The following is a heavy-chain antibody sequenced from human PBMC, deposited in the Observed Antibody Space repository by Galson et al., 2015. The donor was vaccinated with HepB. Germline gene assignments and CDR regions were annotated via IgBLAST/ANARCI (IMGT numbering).Heavy chain of an antibody. Sequence: SLRLSCAASGFTFSSYWMHWVRQAPGKGLVWVSRSNSDGSSTTYADSVKGRFTVSRDNAKNTLYLQMNSLRAEDTAAYYCAREGYDFWGGYYTPYYFDYWGQGTLVTVSS. CDR3: AREGYDFWGGYYTPYYFDY. CDR2: SNSDGSST. D-gene: IGHD3-3*01. CDR1: GFTFSSYW. V-gene: IGHV3-74*01. J-gene: IGHJ4*02.